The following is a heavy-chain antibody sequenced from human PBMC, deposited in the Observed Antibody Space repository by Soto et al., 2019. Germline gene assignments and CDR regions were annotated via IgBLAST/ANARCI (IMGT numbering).Heavy chain of an antibody. V-gene: IGHV5-10-1*01. CDR2: IDPTDSYT. CDR3: ARLGLTATDL. Sequence: QVPGKGLEWMGRIDPTDSYTDYSPSFQGHVTISVDKSVTTAYLQWSSLKASDTAMYYCARLGLTATDLWGQGTLVTVSS. D-gene: IGHD1-7*01. J-gene: IGHJ5*02.